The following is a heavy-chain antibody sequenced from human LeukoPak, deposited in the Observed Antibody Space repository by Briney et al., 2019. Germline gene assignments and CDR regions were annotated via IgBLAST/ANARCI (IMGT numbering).Heavy chain of an antibody. V-gene: IGHV3-64*01. Sequence: GGSLRLSCAASGFTFSSYAMHWVRQAPGKGLEYVSAISSSGDSTYYANSVRGRFTISRDNSKNTLYLQMGSLIAEDTAVYYCASSYGSNKNPFEYWGQGTLVTVSS. CDR3: ASSYGSNKNPFEY. CDR1: GFTFSSYA. D-gene: IGHD4-23*01. CDR2: ISSSGDST. J-gene: IGHJ4*02.